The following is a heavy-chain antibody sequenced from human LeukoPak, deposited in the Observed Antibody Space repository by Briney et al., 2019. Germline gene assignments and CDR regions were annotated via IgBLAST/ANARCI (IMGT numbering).Heavy chain of an antibody. CDR2: IIPILGIA. CDR3: ARGGSGSYGPIDY. V-gene: IGHV1-69*04. CDR1: GGTFSSYA. D-gene: IGHD3-10*01. J-gene: IGHJ4*02. Sequence: AASVKVSCKASGGTFSSYAISWVRQAPGQGLEWMGRIIPILGIANYAQKFQGRVTITADKSTSTAYMEQSSLRSEDTAVYYCARGGSGSYGPIDYWGQGTLVTVSS.